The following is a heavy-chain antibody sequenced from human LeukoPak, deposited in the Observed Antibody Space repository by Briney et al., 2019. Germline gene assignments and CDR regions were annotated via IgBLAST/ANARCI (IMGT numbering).Heavy chain of an antibody. J-gene: IGHJ4*02. Sequence: SETLSLTCTVSGGSISSGSYYWSWIRQPAGKGLEWIGRIYTSGSTNYNPSLKSRVTISVDTSKNQFPLKLSSVTAADTAVYYCARATKITIFGVVIIGRYFDYWGQGTLVTVSS. CDR2: IYTSGST. CDR1: GGSISSGSYY. CDR3: ARATKITIFGVVIIGRYFDY. V-gene: IGHV4-61*02. D-gene: IGHD3-3*01.